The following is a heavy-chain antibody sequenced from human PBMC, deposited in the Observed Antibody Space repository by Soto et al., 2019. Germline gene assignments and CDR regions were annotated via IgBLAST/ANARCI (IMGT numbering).Heavy chain of an antibody. V-gene: IGHV1-69*06. CDR3: ARLTDYSIHYYGMDV. CDR2: IIPIFGTA. D-gene: IGHD4-4*01. Sequence: SVKVFCKASGGTFSSYAISWVRQAPGQGLEWMGGIIPIFGTANYAQKFQGRVTITADKSTSTAYMELSSLRAEDTAVYYCARLTDYSIHYYGMDVWGQGTTVTVSS. J-gene: IGHJ6*02. CDR1: GGTFSSYA.